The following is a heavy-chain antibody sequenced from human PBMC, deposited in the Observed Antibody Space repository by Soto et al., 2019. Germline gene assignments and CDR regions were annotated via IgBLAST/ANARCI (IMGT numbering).Heavy chain of an antibody. CDR1: GESFSNYY. J-gene: IGHJ5*02. V-gene: IGHV4-34*01. Sequence: ETLSLTCGVYGESFSNYYWSWIRQPPGKGLEWIGEINHSGSTNYNPSLKSRVTISVDTSKNQFSLKLSSVTAADTAVYYCARDRRLITMVRGVSLWFDPWGQGTLVTVSS. CDR3: ARDRRLITMVRGVSLWFDP. D-gene: IGHD3-10*01. CDR2: INHSGST.